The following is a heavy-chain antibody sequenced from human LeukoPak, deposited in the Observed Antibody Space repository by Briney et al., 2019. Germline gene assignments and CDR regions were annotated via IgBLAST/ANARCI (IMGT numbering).Heavy chain of an antibody. D-gene: IGHD3-22*01. J-gene: IGHJ3*02. Sequence: SETLSLTCTVSGGSISSYYWSWIRQPPGKGLEWIGYIYYSGSTNYNLSLKSRVTISVDTSKNQFSLKLSSVTAADTAVYYCARHSGYLNYDAFDIWGQGTMVTVSS. V-gene: IGHV4-59*01. CDR1: GGSISSYY. CDR2: IYYSGST. CDR3: ARHSGYLNYDAFDI.